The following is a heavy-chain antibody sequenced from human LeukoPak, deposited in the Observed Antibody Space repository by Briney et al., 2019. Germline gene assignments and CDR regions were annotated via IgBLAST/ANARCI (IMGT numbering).Heavy chain of an antibody. Sequence: GFCLRLSCEASGFTFSSYAMTWVRQAPGKGREWVSSISGSGASIYYADSVKGRFTISRDNSKNMLYLQMNSLRAEDTAVYSCAKMYYDNSGHFDYWGQGTLVTVSS. J-gene: IGHJ4*02. CDR3: AKMYYDNSGHFDY. CDR1: GFTFSSYA. D-gene: IGHD3-22*01. CDR2: ISGSGASI. V-gene: IGHV3-23*01.